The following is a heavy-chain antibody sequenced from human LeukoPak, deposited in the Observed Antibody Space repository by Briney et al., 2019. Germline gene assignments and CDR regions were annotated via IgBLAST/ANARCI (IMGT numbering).Heavy chain of an antibody. CDR2: IYYSGNT. Sequence: SDTLSLTSTVSDGSISTTSYYSGWIPHPPWNGLHWIGSIYYSGNTYYNPSIKSRVTISVDTSKNQFSLKLNSVTAADTAVYYCARQYNSGYGLPFDYWGQGTLVTVSS. J-gene: IGHJ4*02. V-gene: IGHV4-39*01. CDR1: DGSISTTSYY. CDR3: ARQYNSGYGLPFDY. D-gene: IGHD5-12*01.